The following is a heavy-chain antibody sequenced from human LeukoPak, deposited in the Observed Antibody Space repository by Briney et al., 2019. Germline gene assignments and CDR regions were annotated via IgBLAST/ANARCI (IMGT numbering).Heavy chain of an antibody. Sequence: ASVKVSCKVSGYTLTELSMHWVRQAPGKGLEWMGGFDPEDGETIYAQKFQGRVTMTEDTSTDTAYMELSSLRSEDTAVYYCAKGAGYYGSGSYEYYFDYWGQGTLVTASS. CDR1: GYTLTELS. V-gene: IGHV1-24*01. D-gene: IGHD3-10*01. CDR3: AKGAGYYGSGSYEYYFDY. J-gene: IGHJ4*02. CDR2: FDPEDGET.